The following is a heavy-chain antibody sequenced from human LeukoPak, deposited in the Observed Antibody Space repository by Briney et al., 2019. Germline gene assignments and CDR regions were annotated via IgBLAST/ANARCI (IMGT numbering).Heavy chain of an antibody. Sequence: QTGGSLRLSCAASGFTFGSYAMSWVRQAPGKGLEWVSGISASGGSTYYADSVKGRFTISRDNSKNTLYLQMNSLRAEDTAVYYCAKEQWPGLDYWGQGTLVTVSS. J-gene: IGHJ4*02. CDR3: AKEQWPGLDY. V-gene: IGHV3-23*01. CDR1: GFTFGSYA. CDR2: ISASGGST. D-gene: IGHD6-19*01.